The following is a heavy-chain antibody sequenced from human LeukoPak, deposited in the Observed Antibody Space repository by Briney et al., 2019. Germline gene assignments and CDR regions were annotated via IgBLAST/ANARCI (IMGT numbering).Heavy chain of an antibody. CDR3: AKDGIAVAGAEPDAFDI. J-gene: IGHJ3*02. Sequence: SVKVSCKASGGTFSSYAISWVRQAPGQGLEWMGGIIPVFGTAIYAQKFQGRVTITADESTSTAYMALSTLRSEDTAVYYCAKDGIAVAGAEPDAFDIWGQGTMVTVSS. D-gene: IGHD6-19*01. CDR2: IIPVFGTA. CDR1: GGTFSSYA. V-gene: IGHV1-69*01.